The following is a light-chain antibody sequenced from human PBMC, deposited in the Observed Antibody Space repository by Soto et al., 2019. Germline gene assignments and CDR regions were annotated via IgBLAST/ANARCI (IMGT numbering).Light chain of an antibody. V-gene: IGLV1-40*01. CDR2: SNR. J-gene: IGLJ1*01. CDR3: QSYDSSLSGYV. Sequence: QSFLTQPPSVSGAPGRRVTISCTGSGSNIGAGYDVHWYQHLPGTAPKLLIYSNRNRPSGVPDRFSGSKSGTSASLAITGLQAEDEADYYCQSYDSSLSGYVFGTGTKVTVL. CDR1: GSNIGAGYD.